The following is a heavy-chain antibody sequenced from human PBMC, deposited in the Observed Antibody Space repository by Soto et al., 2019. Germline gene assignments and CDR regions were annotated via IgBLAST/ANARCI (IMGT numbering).Heavy chain of an antibody. J-gene: IGHJ5*02. CDR2: ISHDGSEK. CDR1: GFMFSGYG. D-gene: IGHD2-21*02. Sequence: QVQLVESGGGVVQPGDSLRLSCAASGFMFSGYGMHWIRQAPGKGLEWVAVISHDGSEKYYGDSVKGRCTVSRDNSNNPRFLQIDSLGAEYTAVYYCAKLVGGVKASGAPGDCLDPWGQGTLVTVSS. CDR3: AKLVGGVKASGAPGDCLDP. V-gene: IGHV3-30*18.